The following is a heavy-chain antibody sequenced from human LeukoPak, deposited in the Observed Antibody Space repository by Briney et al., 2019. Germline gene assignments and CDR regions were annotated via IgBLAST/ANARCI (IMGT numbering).Heavy chain of an antibody. V-gene: IGHV1-46*01. CDR1: GYTFTSYY. J-gene: IGHJ4*02. CDR3: ATEGGWQPTDYGDHVY. CDR2: INPSGGST. D-gene: IGHD4-17*01. Sequence: ASVKVSCKASGYTFTSYYMHWVRQAPGQGLEWMGIINPSGGSTSCAQKLQGRVTMTTDTSTSTAYMELRSLRSDDTALYYCATEGGWQPTDYGDHVYWGQGTLVTVSS.